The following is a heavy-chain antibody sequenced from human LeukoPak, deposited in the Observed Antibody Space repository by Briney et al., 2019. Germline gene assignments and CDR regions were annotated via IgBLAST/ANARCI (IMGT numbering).Heavy chain of an antibody. J-gene: IGHJ4*02. D-gene: IGHD3-9*01. CDR1: GFTFSSYA. CDR2: ISGSGGST. Sequence: TGGSLRLSCAASGFTFSSYAMSWVRQAPGKGLEWVSAISGSGGSTYYADSVKGRFTISRDNFKNTLYLQMNSLRAEDTAVYYCAKDVGDFDWLLPDYWGQGTLVTVSS. CDR3: AKDVGDFDWLLPDY. V-gene: IGHV3-23*01.